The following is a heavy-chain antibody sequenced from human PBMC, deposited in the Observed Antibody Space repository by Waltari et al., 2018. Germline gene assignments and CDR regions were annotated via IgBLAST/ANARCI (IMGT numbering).Heavy chain of an antibody. Sequence: QVQLVQSGAEVKKPGASVKVSCKASGYTFTGYYMHWVRQAPGQGLEWMGWINPNSGGTNYAQKFQGRVTMTRDTSISTAYMELSRLRSDDTAVYYWASIAARHYYYYGMDVWGQGTTVTVSS. V-gene: IGHV1-2*02. CDR2: INPNSGGT. CDR1: GYTFTGYY. CDR3: ASIAARHYYYYGMDV. D-gene: IGHD6-6*01. J-gene: IGHJ6*02.